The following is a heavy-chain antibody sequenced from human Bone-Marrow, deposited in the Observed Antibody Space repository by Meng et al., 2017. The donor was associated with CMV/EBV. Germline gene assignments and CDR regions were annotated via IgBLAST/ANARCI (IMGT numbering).Heavy chain of an antibody. CDR3: AKEALFTKGGNDVFDI. Sequence: SETLSLTCTVSGGSISSYYWSWIRQPPGKGLEWIGYIYYSGSTNYNPSLKSRITISVDTSKNQFSLKLTSVTAADTALYYCAKEALFTKGGNDVFDIWGQGTMVTVSS. CDR2: IYYSGST. CDR1: GGSISSYY. J-gene: IGHJ3*02. D-gene: IGHD1-1*01. V-gene: IGHV4-59*12.